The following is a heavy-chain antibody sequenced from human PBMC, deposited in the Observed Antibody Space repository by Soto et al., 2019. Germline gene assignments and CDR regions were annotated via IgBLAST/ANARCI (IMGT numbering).Heavy chain of an antibody. Sequence: VGSLRLSCAASGFTFSSYAMSWVRQAPGKGLEWVSAISGSGGSTYYADSVKGRFTISRDNSKNTLYLQMNSLRAEDTAVYYCANSGAPTAVVHWGQGTLVTGSS. CDR3: ANSGAPTAVVH. J-gene: IGHJ4*02. CDR1: GFTFSSYA. CDR2: ISGSGGST. V-gene: IGHV3-23*01. D-gene: IGHD3-10*01.